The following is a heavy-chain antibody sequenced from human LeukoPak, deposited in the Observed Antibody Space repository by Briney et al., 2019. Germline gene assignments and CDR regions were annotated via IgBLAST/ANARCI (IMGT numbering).Heavy chain of an antibody. CDR2: INADGSVK. CDR3: AKSLGTGAHYDY. D-gene: IGHD1-1*01. V-gene: IGHV3-7*01. CDR1: GFTFSSNW. Sequence: TGGSLRLSCAAFGFTFSSNWMSWVRQAPGKGLEWVATINADGSVKHYVDSVKGRFTISRDNAKNSLSLQMDTLRAEDTTVYYCAKSLGTGAHYDYWGQRTLVTVSS. J-gene: IGHJ4*02.